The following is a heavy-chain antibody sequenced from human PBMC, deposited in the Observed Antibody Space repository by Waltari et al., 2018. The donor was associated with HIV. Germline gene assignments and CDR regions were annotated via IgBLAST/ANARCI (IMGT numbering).Heavy chain of an antibody. CDR2: IGSDGGGI. D-gene: IGHD4-17*01. V-gene: IGHV3-23*01. Sequence: EVQLLESGGDLAQPGGSLRLSCSAYGFTFNSYDMAWVRQTPGKGLEWVSVIGSDGGGIRYADSVKGRFTISRDNSKNTLYLQMNSLRAEDTAVYYCARYATTVITRWFDPWGQGTLVTVSS. CDR3: ARYATTVITRWFDP. J-gene: IGHJ5*02. CDR1: GFTFNSYD.